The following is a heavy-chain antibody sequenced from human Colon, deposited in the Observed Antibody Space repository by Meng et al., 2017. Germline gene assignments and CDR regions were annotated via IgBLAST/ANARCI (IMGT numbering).Heavy chain of an antibody. CDR2: IYLGDSDT. V-gene: IGHV5-51*01. D-gene: IGHD4-11*01. CDR3: ARLSWDRATVPGFDY. Sequence: GESLKISCKASGYRFTAYWIGWVRQMPGQGLEWMGIIYLGDSDTRYSPSSQGQVTISVDKSISTAYLQWSSLEVSDTAMYYCARLSWDRATVPGFDYWGQGTRVTVSS. CDR1: GYRFTAYW. J-gene: IGHJ4*02.